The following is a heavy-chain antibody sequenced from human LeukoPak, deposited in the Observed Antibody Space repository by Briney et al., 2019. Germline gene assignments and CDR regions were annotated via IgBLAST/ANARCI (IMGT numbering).Heavy chain of an antibody. CDR1: GGSISSGEYY. J-gene: IGHJ5*02. CDR3: ARGRRVYAIRDPKYNWFDP. D-gene: IGHD2-8*01. Sequence: SETLSLTCTVSGGSISSGEYYWSWIRQPPGKGLEWIGYIYYSGSTHYNPSLKSRVTISVDTSKNQFSLKLSSVTAADTAVYYCARGRRVYAIRDPKYNWFDPWGQGTLVTVSS. V-gene: IGHV4-30-4*01. CDR2: IYYSGST.